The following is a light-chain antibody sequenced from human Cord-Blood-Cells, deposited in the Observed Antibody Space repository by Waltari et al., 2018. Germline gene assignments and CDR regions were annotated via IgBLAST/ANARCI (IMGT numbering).Light chain of an antibody. CDR1: SSDVGGYNY. CDR3: SSYTSSSLWV. V-gene: IGLV2-14*01. J-gene: IGLJ3*02. CDR2: DGR. Sequence: QSALTQPASVSGSPGQSITISCTGTSSDVGGYNYVSWYQQHPGKAPKLMIYDGRKWPSGVSNPFSGSKSGNTASLTISGLQAEDEADYYCSSYTSSSLWVFGGGTKLTVL.